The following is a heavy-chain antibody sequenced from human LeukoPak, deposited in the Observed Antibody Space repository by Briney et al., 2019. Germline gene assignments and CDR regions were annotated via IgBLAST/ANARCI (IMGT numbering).Heavy chain of an antibody. CDR1: GYTFTGYY. D-gene: IGHD2-15*01. Sequence: ASVKVSCKASGYTFTGYYMHWVRQAPGQGLEWMGWINTNTGNPTYAQGFTGRLDTSVSTAYLQISSLKPEDTAVYYCARAGYCSAAGCRLWAYWGQGTLVTVSS. J-gene: IGHJ4*02. CDR3: ARAGYCSAAGCRLWAY. V-gene: IGHV7-4-1*02. CDR2: INTNTGNP.